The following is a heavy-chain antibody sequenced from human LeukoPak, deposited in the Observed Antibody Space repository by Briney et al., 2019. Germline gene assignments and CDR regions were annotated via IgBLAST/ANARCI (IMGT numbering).Heavy chain of an antibody. CDR2: IDHSGST. CDR3: AGVDILRYFDWLLYPLGWFDP. J-gene: IGHJ5*02. Sequence: SETLSLTCAVYGGSFSGYYWSWIRQPPGKGLEWIGEIDHSGSTNYNPSLKSRVTISVDTSKNQFSLKLSSVTAADTAVYYCAGVDILRYFDWLLYPLGWFDPWGQGTLVTVSS. CDR1: GGSFSGYY. V-gene: IGHV4-34*01. D-gene: IGHD3-9*01.